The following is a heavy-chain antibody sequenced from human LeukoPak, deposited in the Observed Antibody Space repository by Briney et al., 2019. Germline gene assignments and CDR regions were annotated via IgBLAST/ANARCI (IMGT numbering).Heavy chain of an antibody. D-gene: IGHD4-17*01. CDR1: GYTFTGYY. Sequence: ASVKVSCKASGYTFTGYYMHWVRQAPGQGLEWMGWINPTSGGTKYAQKFQGRVTMTRDTSISTAYMELNTSRSDDTAMYYCARAAGDYGDYDYFYYMDVWGKGTTVTISS. CDR3: ARAAGDYGDYDYFYYMDV. J-gene: IGHJ6*03. CDR2: INPTSGGT. V-gene: IGHV1-2*02.